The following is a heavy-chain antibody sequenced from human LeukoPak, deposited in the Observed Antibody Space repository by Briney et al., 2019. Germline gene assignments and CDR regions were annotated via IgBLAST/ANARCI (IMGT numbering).Heavy chain of an antibody. CDR3: ARAPLSSDAFDI. J-gene: IGHJ3*02. Sequence: SQTLALTCAICGDNVTSNSAAWDWIRRSPSRGLEWLGRTYYRSKWYNDYAVFVKSRITINADTSKSQFSLQLNYVTPEDKAVYFCARAPLSSDAFDIWGQGTMVTVSS. CDR2: TYYRSKWYN. CDR1: GDNVTSNSAA. V-gene: IGHV6-1*01.